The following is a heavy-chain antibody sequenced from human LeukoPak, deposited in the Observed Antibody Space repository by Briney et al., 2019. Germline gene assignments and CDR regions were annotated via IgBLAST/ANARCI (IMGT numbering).Heavy chain of an antibody. D-gene: IGHD3-10*01. V-gene: IGHV3-30*04. J-gene: IGHJ6*03. CDR1: GFTFSSYA. CDR3: AKGPYYYGSGSMDV. CDR2: ISYDGSNK. Sequence: PGRSLRLSCAASGFTFSSYAMHWVRQAPGKGLEGVAVISYDGSNKYYADSVKGRFTISRDNSKNTLYLQMNSLRAEDTAVYYCAKGPYYYGSGSMDVWGKGTTVTISS.